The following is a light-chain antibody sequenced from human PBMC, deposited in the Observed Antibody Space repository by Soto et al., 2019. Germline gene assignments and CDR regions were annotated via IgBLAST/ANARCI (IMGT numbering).Light chain of an antibody. J-gene: IGKJ4*01. CDR2: DAS. CDR1: QSVSSY. Sequence: EIVLTQSPVTLSLSPGERAILSCRASQSVSSYLAWYQQKPGQAPRLLIYDASTRATGVPARFSGSASGTEFTLTITSLQSEDFAVYYCQHYSDWPLTFGGGTRVEN. V-gene: IGKV3-15*01. CDR3: QHYSDWPLT.